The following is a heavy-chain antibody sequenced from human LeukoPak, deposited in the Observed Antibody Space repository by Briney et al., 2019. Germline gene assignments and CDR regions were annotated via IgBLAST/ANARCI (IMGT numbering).Heavy chain of an antibody. D-gene: IGHD3-10*01. CDR1: GGSISGSSYF. V-gene: IGHV4-39*01. CDR2: IYYSGNT. CDR3: ARLKEGIDY. Sequence: PSETLSLTCAVSGGSISGSSYFWGWIRQPPGKGLEGRGSIYYSGNTYYNPSLKSRVTISVDTSKNQFYLKLSSVTAADTAVYYCARLKEGIDYWGQGTLVTVSS. J-gene: IGHJ4*02.